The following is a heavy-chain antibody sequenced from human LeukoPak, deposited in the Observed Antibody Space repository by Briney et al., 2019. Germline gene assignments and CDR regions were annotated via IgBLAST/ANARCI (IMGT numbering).Heavy chain of an antibody. CDR3: ARDRIVVVTASQGYYYGMDV. D-gene: IGHD2-21*02. CDR1: GYTFTGYY. Sequence: ASVKVSCKASGYTFTGYYMHWVRQAPGQGLEWMGWINPNSGGTNYAQTFQGRVTMTRDTSISTAYMELSRLRSDDSAVYYCARDRIVVVTASQGYYYGMDVWGQGNTVTVSS. J-gene: IGHJ6*02. CDR2: INPNSGGT. V-gene: IGHV1-2*02.